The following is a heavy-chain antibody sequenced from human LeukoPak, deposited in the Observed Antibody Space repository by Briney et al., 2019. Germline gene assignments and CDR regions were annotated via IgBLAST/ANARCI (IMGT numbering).Heavy chain of an antibody. J-gene: IGHJ4*02. CDR1: GGSISTNNW. CDR3: ARQIGAPGFDY. V-gene: IGHV4-4*02. CDR2: IYHNGNT. Sequence: PSGTLSLTCAISGGSISTNNWWHWVRQSPGKGLEWIGEIYHNGNTNYNPSLKSRVTIFVDTAKNQFSLRLNSVTAADTAVYYCARQIGAPGFDYWGQGTLVTVSS. D-gene: IGHD3-10*01.